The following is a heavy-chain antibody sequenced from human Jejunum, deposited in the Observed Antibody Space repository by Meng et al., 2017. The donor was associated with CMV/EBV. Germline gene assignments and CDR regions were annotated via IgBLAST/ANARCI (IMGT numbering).Heavy chain of an antibody. J-gene: IGHJ2*01. CDR2: ISSRSTFT. CDR1: TFTFSDYY. Sequence: LWEPGAGLVILGASLSLSCAASTFTFSDYYMSWIRQAQGKGLEWVSYISSRSTFTNFADSVKGRFTISRDNAKNSLYLQMNSLRADDTAIYYCARVRDLVHWSFDLWGRGTLVTVSS. V-gene: IGHV3-11*03. CDR3: ARVRDLVHWSFDL.